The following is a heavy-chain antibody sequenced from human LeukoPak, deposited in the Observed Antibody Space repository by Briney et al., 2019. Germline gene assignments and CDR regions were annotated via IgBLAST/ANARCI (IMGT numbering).Heavy chain of an antibody. CDR2: INNSGST. D-gene: IGHD2-15*01. V-gene: IGHV4-34*01. CDR3: AGFCSGGSCPVA. J-gene: IGHJ5*02. CDR1: GGSFSGLY. Sequence: SESLSLTCAVYGGSFSGLYWSWIRQPPGKGLEWIGEINNSGSTNYNPSLKSRVTISVDTTKNQFSLKLSSVTAADTAVYYCAGFCSGGSCPVAWGQGTLVTVSS.